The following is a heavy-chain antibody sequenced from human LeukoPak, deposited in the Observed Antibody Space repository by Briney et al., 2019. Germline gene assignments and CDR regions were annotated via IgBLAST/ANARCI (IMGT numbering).Heavy chain of an antibody. CDR2: INPNSGGT. D-gene: IGHD2-2*02. V-gene: IGHV1-2*02. J-gene: IGHJ3*02. CDR1: GYTFTGYY. CDR3: ARERGYCSSSTCYTSDAFDI. Sequence: ASVKVSCKTSGYTFTGYYMHWVRQAPGHGLEWMGWINPNSGGTNYAQRFQGRVTMTRDTSISTAYMELSRLRSDDTAVYYCARERGYCSSSTCYTSDAFDIWGQGTMVTVSS.